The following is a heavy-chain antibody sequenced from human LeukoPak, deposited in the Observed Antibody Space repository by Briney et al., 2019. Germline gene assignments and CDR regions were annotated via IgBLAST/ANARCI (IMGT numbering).Heavy chain of an antibody. V-gene: IGHV3-48*03. CDR3: ARVQGSPY. Sequence: QTGGSLRLSCAASGFTFSSYEMNWVRQAPGKGLEWVSYITSSGRTIYYADSVKGRFTISRDNAKNSLYLQMNGLRAEDTAVYYCARVQGSPYWGRGTLVTVSS. CDR2: ITSSGRTI. J-gene: IGHJ4*02. CDR1: GFTFSSYE.